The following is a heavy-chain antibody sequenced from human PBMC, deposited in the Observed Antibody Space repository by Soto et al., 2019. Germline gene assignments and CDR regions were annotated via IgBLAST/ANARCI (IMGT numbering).Heavy chain of an antibody. CDR3: TKVTWYSSWIDY. J-gene: IGHJ4*02. CDR1: GFTFSSYA. D-gene: IGHD6-13*01. CDR2: ISGSGGST. V-gene: IGHV3-23*01. Sequence: GGSLRLCCAASGFTFSSYAMSWVRQAPGKGLEWVSAISGSGGSTYYADSVKGRFTISRDNSKNTLYLQMNRLRVEDTAVYYCTKVTWYSSWIDYSGQGTLVTVSS.